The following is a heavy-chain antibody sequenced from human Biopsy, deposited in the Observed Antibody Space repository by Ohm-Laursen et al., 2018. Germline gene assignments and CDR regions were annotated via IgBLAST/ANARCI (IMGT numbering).Heavy chain of an antibody. CDR3: ATDDYSGDSAY. V-gene: IGHV3-48*01. J-gene: IGHJ4*02. D-gene: IGHD4-23*01. CDR1: GFTFSNFN. CDR2: ISSSEGI. Sequence: SLRLSCAASGFTFSNFNMNWFRQAPGEGLEWVSYISSSEGIYYADSVRGRFTVSRDNAQNSMYLQMNSLRADDTAVYYCATDDYSGDSAYWGQGTLVTVSS.